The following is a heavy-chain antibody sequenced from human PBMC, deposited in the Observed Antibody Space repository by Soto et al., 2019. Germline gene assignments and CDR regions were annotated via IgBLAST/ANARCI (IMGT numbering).Heavy chain of an antibody. D-gene: IGHD6-19*01. J-gene: IGHJ3*02. CDR1: GGSISSSSYY. Sequence: SSETLSLTCTVSGGSISSSSYYWGWIRQPPGKGLEWIGSIYYSGSTYYNPSLKSRVTISVDTSKNQFSLKLSSVTAADMAVYYCASPPWGIAVAGLAFDIWGQGTMVTVSS. V-gene: IGHV4-39*01. CDR2: IYYSGST. CDR3: ASPPWGIAVAGLAFDI.